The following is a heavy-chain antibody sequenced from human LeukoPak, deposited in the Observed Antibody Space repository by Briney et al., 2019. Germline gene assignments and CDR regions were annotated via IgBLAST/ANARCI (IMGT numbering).Heavy chain of an antibody. CDR2: IIPILGIA. J-gene: IGHJ5*02. D-gene: IGHD2-15*01. Sequence: GASVKVSCKASGGTFSSYAISWVRQAPGQGLEWMGRIIPILGIANYAQKFQGRVTITADKSTSTAYMELSSLRSEDTAVYYCARGLSCSGGSCYSLFDPWGQGTLVTVSS. V-gene: IGHV1-69*04. CDR1: GGTFSSYA. CDR3: ARGLSCSGGSCYSLFDP.